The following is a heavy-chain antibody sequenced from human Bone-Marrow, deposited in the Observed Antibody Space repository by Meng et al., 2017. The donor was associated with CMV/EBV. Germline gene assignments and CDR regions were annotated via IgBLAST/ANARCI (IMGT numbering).Heavy chain of an antibody. V-gene: IGHV1-2*02. D-gene: IGHD6-13*01. Sequence: ASVKVSCKASGYTFTGYYMHWVRQAPGQGLEWMGWINPNGGGRNYAQKFQGRVTMTRDKSISTAYMELSRLRSDDTAVYYCARGPYSSSDNWFDPWGQGTPVTVSS. CDR2: INPNGGGR. J-gene: IGHJ5*02. CDR1: GYTFTGYY. CDR3: ARGPYSSSDNWFDP.